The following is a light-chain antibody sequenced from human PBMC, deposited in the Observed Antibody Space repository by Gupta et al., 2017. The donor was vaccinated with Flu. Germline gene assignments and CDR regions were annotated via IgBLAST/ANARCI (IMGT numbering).Light chain of an antibody. CDR1: QTVLKSSDTKRW. J-gene: IGKJ2*01. CDR3: QPSYSLPST. Sequence: SPGERATVDGTSSQTVLKSSDTKRWLVCYQQKPGQPPKVLIYSASTRASGVPYPFLGSVSSTDFTLPILPLHPAPFAISSSQPSYSLPSTFGQGTKVEIK. CDR2: SAS. V-gene: IGKV4-1*01.